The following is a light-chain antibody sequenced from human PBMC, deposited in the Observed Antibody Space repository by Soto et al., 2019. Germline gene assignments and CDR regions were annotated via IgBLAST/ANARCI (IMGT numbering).Light chain of an antibody. CDR1: QSISSW. J-gene: IGKJ1*01. V-gene: IGKV1-5*01. CDR3: QQYNTYSPEST. Sequence: DIHRTQSPSTLSASVGDRVTITCRGSQSISSWLAWYQQKPGKAPKLLIYDASSLESGVPSRFSGSGSGTEFTLTISSLQPDDFATYYCQQYNTYSPESTFGQGTKVDI. CDR2: DAS.